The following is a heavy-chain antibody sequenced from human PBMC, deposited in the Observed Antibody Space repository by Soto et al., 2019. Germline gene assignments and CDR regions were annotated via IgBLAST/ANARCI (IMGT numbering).Heavy chain of an antibody. J-gene: IGHJ3*01. Sequence: EVQLVESGGGLVQPGESLRLSCAASGFTFSDYWIHWVRQAPGKGLVWVSRIKFDGSSANYADAVKGRFTISRDNAKDTVYLQMNSLGAGDTAVYYCARGVRGHYGCDVWGQGTMVTVSS. D-gene: IGHD3-10*01. CDR3: ARGVRGHYGCDV. CDR1: GFTFSDYW. CDR2: IKFDGSSA. V-gene: IGHV3-74*01.